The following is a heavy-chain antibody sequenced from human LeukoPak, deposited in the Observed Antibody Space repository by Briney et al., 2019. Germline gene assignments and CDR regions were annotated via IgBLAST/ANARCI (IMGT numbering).Heavy chain of an antibody. CDR1: GGSISSGGYY. J-gene: IGHJ4*02. Sequence: SETLSLTCTVSGGSISSGGYYWSWIRQHPGKGLEWIGYIYYSGSTYYNPSLKSRVTISVDTSKNQFSLKLSSVTAADTAVYYCARHSPYIYGETAPFDYWGQGTLVTVSS. D-gene: IGHD5-18*01. V-gene: IGHV4-31*03. CDR2: IYYSGST. CDR3: ARHSPYIYGETAPFDY.